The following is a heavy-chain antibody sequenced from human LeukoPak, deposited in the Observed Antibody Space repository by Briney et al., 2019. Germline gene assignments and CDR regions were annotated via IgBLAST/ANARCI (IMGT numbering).Heavy chain of an antibody. CDR2: FYHSGST. CDR3: ARGFYYVDSSGYCFGY. V-gene: IGHV4-38-2*02. J-gene: IGHJ4*02. Sequence: SETLSLTCTVSGYSISSGYYWGWIRQPPGKGLEWIGSFYHSGSTYYNPSLKSRVTISVDTSKNQFSLKMSSVTAADTAVYYCARGFYYVDSSGYCFGYWGQGTLVTVSS. D-gene: IGHD3-22*01. CDR1: GYSISSGYY.